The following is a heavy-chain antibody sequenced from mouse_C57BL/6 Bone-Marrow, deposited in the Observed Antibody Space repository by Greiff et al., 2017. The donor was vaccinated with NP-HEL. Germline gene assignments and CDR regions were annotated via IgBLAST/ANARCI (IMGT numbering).Heavy chain of an antibody. D-gene: IGHD2-5*01. CDR2: IYPGDGDT. J-gene: IGHJ2*01. CDR1: GYAFSSSW. CDR3: ARGAYYSNY. Sequence: QVHVKQSGPELVKPGASVKISCKASGYAFSSSWMNWVKQRPGKGLEWIGRIYPGDGDTNYNGKFKGKATLTADKSSSTAYMQLSSLTSEDSAVYFCARGAYYSNYWGQGTTLTVSS. V-gene: IGHV1-82*01.